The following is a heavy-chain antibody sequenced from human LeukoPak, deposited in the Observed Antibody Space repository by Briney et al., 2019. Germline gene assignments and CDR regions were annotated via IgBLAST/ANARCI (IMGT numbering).Heavy chain of an antibody. J-gene: IGHJ4*02. CDR3: ARAPTATFDY. CDR2: INPSGGST. Sequence: ASVKVSCKASGYSFTSYYMHCVRQAPGQGLEWMGIINPSGGSTSYAQKFQGRVTMTRDTSTSTVYMELSSLRSEDTAVYYCARAPTATFDYWGQGTLVTVSS. D-gene: IGHD5-18*01. V-gene: IGHV1-46*01. CDR1: GYSFTSYY.